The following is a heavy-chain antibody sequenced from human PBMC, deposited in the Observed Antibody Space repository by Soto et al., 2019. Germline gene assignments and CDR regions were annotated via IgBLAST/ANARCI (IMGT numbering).Heavy chain of an antibody. CDR2: IWYDGSNK. V-gene: IGHV3-33*01. D-gene: IGHD4-17*01. CDR3: ARRIRYGGKLAFDY. CDR1: GFTFSSYG. J-gene: IGHJ4*01. Sequence: GGSLRLSCAASGFTFSSYGMHWVRQAPGKGLEWVAVIWYDGSNKYYADSVKGRFTISRDNSKNTLYLQMNSLRAEDTAVYYWARRIRYGGKLAFDYWGHGTLITVSS.